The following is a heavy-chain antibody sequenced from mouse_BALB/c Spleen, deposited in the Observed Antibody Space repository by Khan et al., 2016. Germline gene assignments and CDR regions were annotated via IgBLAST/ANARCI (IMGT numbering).Heavy chain of an antibody. CDR1: GYAFTNYL. V-gene: IGHV1-54*01. D-gene: IGHD2-14*01. Sequence: QVQLKQSGAELVRPGTSVKVSCKASGYAFTNYLIEWVKQRPGQGLEWIGVINPGSGGTNYNEKFKGKATLTADKSSSTAYMQLSSLTSDDSAVYCCARGYDWYFDVWGAGTTVTVSS. J-gene: IGHJ1*01. CDR2: INPGSGGT. CDR3: ARGYDWYFDV.